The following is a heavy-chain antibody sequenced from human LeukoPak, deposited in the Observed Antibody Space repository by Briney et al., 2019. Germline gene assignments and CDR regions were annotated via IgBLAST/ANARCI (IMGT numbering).Heavy chain of an antibody. CDR3: AELGITMIGGV. D-gene: IGHD3-10*02. V-gene: IGHV3-48*03. J-gene: IGHJ6*04. CDR1: GFTFSSYE. CDR2: ISSSGSTI. Sequence: GGSLRLSCTASGFTFSSYEMNWVRQAPGKGLEWVSYISSSGSTIYYADSVKGRFTISRDNAKNSLYLQMNSLRTEDTAVYYCAELGITMIGGVWGKGTTVTISS.